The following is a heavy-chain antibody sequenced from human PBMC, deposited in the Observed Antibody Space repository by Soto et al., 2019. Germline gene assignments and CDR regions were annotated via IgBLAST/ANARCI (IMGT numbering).Heavy chain of an antibody. CDR3: ARVRVTILSLGDYYYYYYIDV. D-gene: IGHD4-17*01. J-gene: IGHJ6*03. V-gene: IGHV3-66*01. CDR1: GFTVSSNY. CDR2: IYSGGST. Sequence: GGSLRLSCADSGFTVSSNYMSWVRQAPGKGLEWVSVIYSGGSTYSADSVKGRFTISRDNSKNTLYLQMNSLRAEDTAVYYCARVRVTILSLGDYYYYYYIDVWGRGTTVTVSS.